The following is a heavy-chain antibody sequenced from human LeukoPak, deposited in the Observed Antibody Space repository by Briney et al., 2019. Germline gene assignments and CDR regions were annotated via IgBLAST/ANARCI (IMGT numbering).Heavy chain of an antibody. CDR3: AKHRFESGGYHSTD. CDR1: GFTVSNNY. D-gene: IGHD3-22*01. V-gene: IGHV3-53*01. J-gene: IGHJ4*02. Sequence: GGSLRLSCVASGFTVSNNYMMWVRQAPGKGLEWVSVIFIGGSTFYADSVKGRFTISRDNSQNTLYLQMNSLRADDTAIYYCAKHRFESGGYHSTDWGQGTLVTVSS. CDR2: IFIGGST.